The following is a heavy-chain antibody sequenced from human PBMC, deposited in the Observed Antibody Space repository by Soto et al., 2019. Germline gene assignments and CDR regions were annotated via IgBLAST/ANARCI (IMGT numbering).Heavy chain of an antibody. Sequence: GGSLRLSCAASGFTFSSYWMSWVRQAPGKGLEWVANIKQDGSEKYYVDSVKGRFTISRDNAKNSLYLQMNSLRAEDTAVYYCARVGIHCTNGVCSTRSVYYYYYMDVWGKGTTVTVSS. CDR1: GFTFSSYW. V-gene: IGHV3-7*01. CDR3: ARVGIHCTNGVCSTRSVYYYYYMDV. J-gene: IGHJ6*03. CDR2: IKQDGSEK. D-gene: IGHD2-8*01.